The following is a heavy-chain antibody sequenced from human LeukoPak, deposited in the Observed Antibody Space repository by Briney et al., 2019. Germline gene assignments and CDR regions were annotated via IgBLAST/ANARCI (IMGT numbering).Heavy chain of an antibody. CDR3: ARSGGDYGDYVRAFDI. V-gene: IGHV5-10-1*01. J-gene: IGHJ3*02. Sequence: GESLRISCEGFGYSFTSYWISWVRQMPGKGLEWMGRIDPSDSYTYYSPSFQGHVTISGDKSISTAYLQWSSLEASDTAMFYCARSGGDYGDYVRAFDIWGQGTMVTVSS. D-gene: IGHD4-17*01. CDR1: GYSFTSYW. CDR2: IDPSDSYT.